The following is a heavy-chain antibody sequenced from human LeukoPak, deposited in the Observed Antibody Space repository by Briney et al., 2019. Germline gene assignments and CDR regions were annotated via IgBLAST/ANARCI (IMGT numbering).Heavy chain of an antibody. CDR1: GGSFSGYY. J-gene: IGHJ4*02. V-gene: IGHV4-34*01. CDR2: INHSGST. CDR3: ARGRGLRRSFDY. Sequence: SETLSLTCAVYGGSFSGYYWSWIRQPPGKRREWIGEINHSGSTNYNPSLKSRVTISVDTSKNQFSLKLSSVTAVDTAEVCCARGRGLRRSFDYWGQGTMVTVSS. D-gene: IGHD5-12*01.